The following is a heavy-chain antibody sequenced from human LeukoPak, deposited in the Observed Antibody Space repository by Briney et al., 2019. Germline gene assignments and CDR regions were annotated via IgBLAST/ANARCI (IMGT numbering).Heavy chain of an antibody. D-gene: IGHD3-22*01. CDR3: ARGLRYYYDSSGYYSHYYYMDV. V-gene: IGHV1-69*01. J-gene: IGHJ6*03. CDR2: IIPIFGTA. Sequence: ASVKVSCKASGGTFSSYAISWVRQAPGQGLEWMGGIIPIFGTANYAQKFQGRVTITADESTSTAYMELSSLRSEDTAVYYCARGLRYYYDSSGYYSHYYYMDVWGKGTTVTVSS. CDR1: GGTFSSYA.